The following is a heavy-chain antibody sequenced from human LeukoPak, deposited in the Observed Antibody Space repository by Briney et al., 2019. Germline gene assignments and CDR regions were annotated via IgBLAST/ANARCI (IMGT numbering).Heavy chain of an antibody. CDR1: GGSFSGYY. CDR3: ARVLEGSSGQHWYFDL. Sequence: PSETLSLTCAVYGGSFSGYYWSWIRQPPGKGLEWIGEVNHSGSTNYNPSLKSRVTISVDTSKNQFSLRLSSVTAADTAVYYCARVLEGSSGQHWYFDLWGRGTLVTVSS. J-gene: IGHJ2*01. V-gene: IGHV4-34*01. CDR2: VNHSGST. D-gene: IGHD6-19*01.